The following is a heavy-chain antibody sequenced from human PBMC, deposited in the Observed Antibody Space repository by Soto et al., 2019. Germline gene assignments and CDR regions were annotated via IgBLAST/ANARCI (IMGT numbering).Heavy chain of an antibody. CDR3: ARDGRDGYNYYYYGMDV. CDR1: GFTFSSDA. CDR2: ISYDGSNK. V-gene: IGHV3-30-3*01. J-gene: IGHJ6*02. Sequence: QVQMVESGGGVVQPGRSLRLSCAASGFTFSSDAMHWVRQAPGKGLEWVAVISYDGSNKYYADSVKGRFTISRDNSKNTLYLQMNSLRAEDTAVYYCARDGRDGYNYYYYGMDVWGQGTTVTVSS. D-gene: IGHD5-12*01.